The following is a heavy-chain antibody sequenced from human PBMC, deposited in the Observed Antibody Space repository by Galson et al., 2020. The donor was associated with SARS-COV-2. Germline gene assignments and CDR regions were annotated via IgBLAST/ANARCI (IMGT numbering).Heavy chain of an antibody. Sequence: ASVKVSCKASGYTFTAYHMHWVRQAPGQGLEWMGWINPNSGGTNFAQKFQGRVTMTRDTSISTAYMEVSRVRSDDTAVYYCARAGSGTYFHYYGMDVWGQGTTVTVSS. CDR1: GYTFTAYH. D-gene: IGHD3-10*01. J-gene: IGHJ6*02. V-gene: IGHV1-2*02. CDR3: ARAGSGTYFHYYGMDV. CDR2: INPNSGGT.